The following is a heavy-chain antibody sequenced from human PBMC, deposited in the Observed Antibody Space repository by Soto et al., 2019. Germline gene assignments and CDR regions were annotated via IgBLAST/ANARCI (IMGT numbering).Heavy chain of an antibody. D-gene: IGHD3-9*01. CDR1: GFPFSGYY. CDR3: ARRRPTGYYNY. Sequence: QVQLVESGGDLDKPGGSLRLSCAASGFPFSGYYMSWIRQAPGKGLEWVSSISSSSSDTNYAQSVKGRFTISRDNAKNSLHLQMNSLRAEDTAVYYCARRRPTGYYNYWGQGTLVTVSA. J-gene: IGHJ4*02. CDR2: ISSSSSDT. V-gene: IGHV3-11*05.